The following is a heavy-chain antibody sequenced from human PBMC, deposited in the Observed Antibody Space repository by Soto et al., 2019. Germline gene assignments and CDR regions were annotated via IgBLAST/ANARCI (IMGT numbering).Heavy chain of an antibody. Sequence: EVQMLESGGGLAQPGGSLRLSCAVSGFICSSYDMSWVRQAPGKGLEWVSTILVGGSTHYEDSVKGRFTISRDTSKNTVYLQMYSLTVGDTAFYYCAKATATGGGAFEIYGQGTMVTVSS. CDR2: ILVGGST. J-gene: IGHJ3*02. CDR1: GFICSSYD. V-gene: IGHV3-23*01. CDR3: AKATATGGGAFEI. D-gene: IGHD2-8*02.